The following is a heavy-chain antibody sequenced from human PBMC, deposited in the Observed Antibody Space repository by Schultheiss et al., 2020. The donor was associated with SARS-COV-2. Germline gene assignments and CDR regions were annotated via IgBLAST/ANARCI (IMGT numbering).Heavy chain of an antibody. Sequence: GGSLRLSCAASGFTFSSYAMHWVRQAPGKGLEWVAVISYDGSNKYYADSVKGRFTISRDNSKNTLYLQMNSLRAEDTAVYYCARDYSYSSGLDYWGQGTLVTVSS. D-gene: IGHD6-19*01. V-gene: IGHV3-30*01. J-gene: IGHJ4*02. CDR1: GFTFSSYA. CDR2: ISYDGSNK. CDR3: ARDYSYSSGLDY.